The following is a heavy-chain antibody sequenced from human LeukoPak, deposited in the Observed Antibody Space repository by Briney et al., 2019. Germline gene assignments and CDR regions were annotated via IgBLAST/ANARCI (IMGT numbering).Heavy chain of an antibody. Sequence: GGSLRLSCAPSGFTWGGYAMSWVRQAPGKGLEWVSAISGSGGSTYYADSVKGRFTISRDNSKNTLYLQMNSLRAEDTAVYYCAKDQGIVVVVAGFDYWGQGTLVTVSS. V-gene: IGHV3-23*01. CDR1: GFTWGGYA. J-gene: IGHJ4*02. CDR2: ISGSGGST. CDR3: AKDQGIVVVVAGFDY. D-gene: IGHD2-15*01.